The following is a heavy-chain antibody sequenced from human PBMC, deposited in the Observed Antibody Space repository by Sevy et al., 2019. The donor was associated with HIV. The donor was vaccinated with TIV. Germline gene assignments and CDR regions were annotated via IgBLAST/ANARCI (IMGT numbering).Heavy chain of an antibody. CDR2: ISWDGGST. Sequence: GGSLRLSCAASGFTFDDYTMHWVRPPPGKGLEWVSLISWDGGSTYYADSVKGRFTISRDNSKNSLFLQMNSLRSEDTAFYYCAKLGGNYGDYDDYWGRGTLVTVSS. V-gene: IGHV3-43*01. D-gene: IGHD4-17*01. J-gene: IGHJ4*02. CDR3: AKLGGNYGDYDDY. CDR1: GFTFDDYT.